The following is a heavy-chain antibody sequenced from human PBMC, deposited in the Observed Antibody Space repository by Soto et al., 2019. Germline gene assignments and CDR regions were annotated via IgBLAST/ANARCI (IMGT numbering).Heavy chain of an antibody. CDR3: AKDHSVYSGYDHYYGMDV. CDR2: ISGSGGYT. V-gene: IGHV3-23*01. J-gene: IGHJ6*02. D-gene: IGHD5-12*01. Sequence: GGSLRLSCAASGFTFSTYAMSWFRQAPGKGLEWVAAISGSGGYTYYADSVKGRCTISRDNSKNTLYLQMNSLRVEDTAVYYCAKDHSVYSGYDHYYGMDVWGQGTTVTVSS. CDR1: GFTFSTYA.